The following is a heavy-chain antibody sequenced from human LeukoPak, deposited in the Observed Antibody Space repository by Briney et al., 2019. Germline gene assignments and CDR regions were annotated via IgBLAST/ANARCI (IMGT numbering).Heavy chain of an antibody. V-gene: IGHV3-23*01. CDR3: AKVLSYCSGGSCYSPPTYYYYGMDV. D-gene: IGHD2-15*01. CDR2: ISGDGATT. CDR1: GFPVSSYA. Sequence: GGSLRLACAAAGFPVSSYAMAWVRQAPGEGLEWVSSISGDGATTYHADSVKVRFNISRDNSTNTLYLQMNSLSAEDTAVYYCAKVLSYCSGGSCYSPPTYYYYGMDVWGQGTTVTVSS. J-gene: IGHJ6*02.